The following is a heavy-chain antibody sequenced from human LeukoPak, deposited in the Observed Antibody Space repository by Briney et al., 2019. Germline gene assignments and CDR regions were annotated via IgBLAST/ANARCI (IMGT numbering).Heavy chain of an antibody. Sequence: SETLSLTCTVSGGSISSSSYYWGWIRQPPGKGLEWIGSIYYSGSTYYNPSLKSRVSISVDTSKNQFSLKLSSVTAADTAVYYCARVFGELMPPRPYYYYGMDVWGQGTTVTVSS. J-gene: IGHJ6*02. CDR1: GGSISSSSYY. CDR2: IYYSGST. V-gene: IGHV4-39*07. D-gene: IGHD3-10*02. CDR3: ARVFGELMPPRPYYYYGMDV.